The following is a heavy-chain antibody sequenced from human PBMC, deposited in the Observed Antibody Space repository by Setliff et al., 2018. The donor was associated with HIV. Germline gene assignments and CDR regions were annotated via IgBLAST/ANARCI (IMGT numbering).Heavy chain of an antibody. CDR1: GYTFTSFY. J-gene: IGHJ5*02. Sequence: ASVKVSCKASGYTFTSFYLHWVRQAPGQGLEWMAIINPSGGSTSYAQKFQGRVTMTSDTSTSTVYMELSSLRSDDTAVYYCARDWSMTSRESNWFDPWGQGTLVTVSS. CDR3: ARDWSMTSRESNWFDP. CDR2: INPSGGST. V-gene: IGHV1-46*01. D-gene: IGHD6-6*01.